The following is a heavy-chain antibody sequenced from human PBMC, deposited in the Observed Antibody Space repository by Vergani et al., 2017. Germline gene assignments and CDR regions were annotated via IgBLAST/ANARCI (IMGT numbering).Heavy chain of an antibody. D-gene: IGHD1-7*01. J-gene: IGHJ4*02. CDR1: GYTFTSYG. V-gene: IGHV1-18*01. CDR3: ARVSGITGTAAGADY. Sequence: QVQLVQSGAEVKKPGASVKVSCKASGYTFTSYGISWVRQAPGQGLEWMRWISAYNGNTNYAQQLQGRVTMTTDSSTSTAYIELRSLRSADTAVYYCARVSGITGTAAGADYWGQGTLVTVSS. CDR2: ISAYNGNT.